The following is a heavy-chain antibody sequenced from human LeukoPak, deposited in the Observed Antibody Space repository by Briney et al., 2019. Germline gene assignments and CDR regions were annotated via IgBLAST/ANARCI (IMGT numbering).Heavy chain of an antibody. CDR2: IYYSGST. Sequence: SETLSLTCTVSGGSISSYYWSWIRQPPGKGLEWIGYIYYSGSTNYNPSLKSRVTISVDTSKNQFSLKLSSVTAADTAVYYCARDEADYDILTGFYYYYGMDVWGQGTTVTVSS. CDR1: GGSISSYY. D-gene: IGHD3-9*01. J-gene: IGHJ6*02. V-gene: IGHV4-59*01. CDR3: ARDEADYDILTGFYYYYGMDV.